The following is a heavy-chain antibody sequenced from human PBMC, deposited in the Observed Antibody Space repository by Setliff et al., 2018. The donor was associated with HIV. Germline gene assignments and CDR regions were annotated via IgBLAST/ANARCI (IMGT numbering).Heavy chain of an antibody. CDR2: INHSESA. V-gene: IGHV4-34*01. Sequence: SETLSLTCALYGGSFSGYYWSWIRHSPGKGLEWIGEINHSESANYNPSLKSRVTISVDTSKNRFSLRLSSVTAADTAVYYCARLPRQLLKGAAAYFDYWGQGTLVTVSS. CDR3: ARLPRQLLKGAAAYFDY. J-gene: IGHJ4*02. CDR1: GGSFSGYY. D-gene: IGHD5-18*01.